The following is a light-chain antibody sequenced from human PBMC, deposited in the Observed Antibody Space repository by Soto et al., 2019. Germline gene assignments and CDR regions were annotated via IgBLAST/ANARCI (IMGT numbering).Light chain of an antibody. CDR2: DVI. Sequence: HSVRTQPAPESGSPGESVAIFCTGTTSKDGGYNYVSWYQHHPGKAPKLIIYDVINRPSGVSNRFSGSKSGNTASLTISGFQGDVVVDYNSSSYTCSRTLYVVGTGTKV. J-gene: IGLJ1*01. CDR1: TSKDGGYNY. CDR3: SSYTCSRTLYV. V-gene: IGLV2-14*03.